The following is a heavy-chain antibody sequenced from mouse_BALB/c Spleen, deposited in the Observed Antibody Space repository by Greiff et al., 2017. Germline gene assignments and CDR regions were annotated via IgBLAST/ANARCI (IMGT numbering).Heavy chain of an antibody. Sequence: QVQLQQSGAELAKPGASVKMSCKASGYTFTSYWMHWVKQRPGQGLEWIGYINPSTGYTEYNQKFKDKATLTADKSSSTAYMQLSSLTSEDSAVYYCARRVSYAMDYWGQGTSVTVSS. CDR3: ARRVSYAMDY. CDR1: GYTFTSYW. V-gene: IGHV1-7*01. CDR2: INPSTGYT. J-gene: IGHJ4*01.